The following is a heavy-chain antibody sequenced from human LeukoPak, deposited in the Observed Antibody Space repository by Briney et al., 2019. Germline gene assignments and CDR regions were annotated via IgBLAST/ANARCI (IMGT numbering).Heavy chain of an antibody. V-gene: IGHV4-31*03. CDR2: IYYSGRT. D-gene: IGHD3-3*01. Sequence: SETLSLTCTVSGGSISSDGYYWSWIRQHPGKGLEWIGYIYYSGRTFYNPSLKSRVFISEDTSENQFSLRLSSVTAADTAVYYCARVVIFGVVHENWFGPWGQGALVTVSS. J-gene: IGHJ5*02. CDR3: ARVVIFGVVHENWFGP. CDR1: GGSISSDGYY.